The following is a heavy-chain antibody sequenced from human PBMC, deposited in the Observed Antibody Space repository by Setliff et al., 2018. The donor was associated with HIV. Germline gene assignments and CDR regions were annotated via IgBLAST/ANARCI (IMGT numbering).Heavy chain of an antibody. D-gene: IGHD6-6*01. J-gene: IGHJ3*02. CDR3: ARQRSIAARPNSAFDI. V-gene: IGHV5-51*01. Sequence: PGESLNISCKGSRYSFTSYWIAWVRQMPGKGLEWMGIIYPGDSDTRYSPSFQGQVTISADKSISTAYLQWSSLKASDTAMYYCARQRSIAARPNSAFDIWGQGTMVTVS. CDR2: IYPGDSDT. CDR1: RYSFTSYW.